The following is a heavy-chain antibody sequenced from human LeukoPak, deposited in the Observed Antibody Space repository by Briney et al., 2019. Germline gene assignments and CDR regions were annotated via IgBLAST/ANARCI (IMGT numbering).Heavy chain of an antibody. CDR1: GYTFSNFG. V-gene: IGHV1-18*01. Sequence: ASVKVSCKASGYTFSNFGISWVRQAPGQGLEWMGWISGNNDNPNYGQNFQGRFTVTTDPSTSTAYMELRNLRSDDTAVYYCARDGTSTDDYWGQGTLVTVSS. CDR2: ISGNNDNP. J-gene: IGHJ4*02. D-gene: IGHD2-2*01. CDR3: ARDGTSTDDY.